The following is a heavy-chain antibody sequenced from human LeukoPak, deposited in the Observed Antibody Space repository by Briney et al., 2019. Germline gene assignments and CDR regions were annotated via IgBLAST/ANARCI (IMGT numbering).Heavy chain of an antibody. CDR2: IYYSGTT. D-gene: IGHD4-17*01. V-gene: IGHV4-59*01. J-gene: IGHJ6*02. Sequence: EASETLSLTCTVSGGSISSYYWSWIRQPPGKGLEWIGYIYYSGTTNSNPSLKSRVTISVDTSKNQFSLKLSSVTAADTAVYYCARDRGPNYLDGDYYYYYGMDVWGQGTTVTVSS. CDR1: GGSISSYY. CDR3: ARDRGPNYLDGDYYYYYGMDV.